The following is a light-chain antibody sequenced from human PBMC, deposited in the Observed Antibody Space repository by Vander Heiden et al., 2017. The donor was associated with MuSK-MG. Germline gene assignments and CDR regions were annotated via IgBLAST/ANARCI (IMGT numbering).Light chain of an antibody. CDR3: QSYDSSLSGSNVV. J-gene: IGLJ2*01. CDR2: GNS. Sequence: QSVLTQPPSVSGAPGQRVTIPCTGSSSNIGAGYDVHWYQQLPGTAPKPLIYGNSNRPSGVPDRFSGSKSGTSASRAITGLQAEDEADYYCQSYDSSLSGSNVVFGGGTKLTVL. CDR1: SSNIGAGYD. V-gene: IGLV1-40*01.